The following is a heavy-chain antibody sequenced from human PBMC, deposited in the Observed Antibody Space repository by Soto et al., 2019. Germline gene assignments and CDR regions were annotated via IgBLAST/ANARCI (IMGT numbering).Heavy chain of an antibody. V-gene: IGHV1-18*01. CDR3: ARGRSGDY. CDR2: ISAHNGNT. Sequence: QVHLVQSGAEVKKPGASVKVSCQGSGYAFTTYGITWVRQAPGQGLEWMGWISAHNGNTNYAQKLQGRVTVTRDTSTSTAYMELRSLRYDETAVYYCARGRSGDYWGQGALVTVSS. CDR1: GYAFTTYG. J-gene: IGHJ4*02.